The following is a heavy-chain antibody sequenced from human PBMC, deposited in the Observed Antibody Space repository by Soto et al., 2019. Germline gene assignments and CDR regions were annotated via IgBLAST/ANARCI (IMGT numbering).Heavy chain of an antibody. J-gene: IGHJ4*02. CDR2: ISSSSSYI. Sequence: GGSLRLSCAASGFTFSSYSMNWVRQAPGKGLEWVSSISSSSSYIYYADSVKGRFTISRDNAKNSLYLQMNSLRAEDTAVYYCAGDPKAVADSADYWGQGTLVTVSS. D-gene: IGHD6-19*01. CDR3: AGDPKAVADSADY. CDR1: GFTFSSYS. V-gene: IGHV3-21*01.